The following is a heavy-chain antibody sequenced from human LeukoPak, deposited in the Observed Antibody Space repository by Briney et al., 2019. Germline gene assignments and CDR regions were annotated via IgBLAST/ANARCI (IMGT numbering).Heavy chain of an antibody. CDR3: AREGYCSGGSCYSQKAFDI. J-gene: IGHJ3*02. CDR2: TYYRSKWYN. CDR1: GDSVSSNSAA. V-gene: IGHV6-1*01. Sequence: SQTLSLTCAISGDSVSSNSAAWNWIRQSPSRGLEWLGRTYYRSKWYNDYAVSVKSRITINPDTSKNQFSLQLNSVTPEDTAVYYCAREGYCSGGSCYSQKAFDIWGQGTMVTVSS. D-gene: IGHD2-15*01.